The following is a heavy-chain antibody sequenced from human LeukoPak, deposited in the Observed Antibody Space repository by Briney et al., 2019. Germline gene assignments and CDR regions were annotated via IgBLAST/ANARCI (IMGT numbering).Heavy chain of an antibody. J-gene: IGHJ4*02. Sequence: GASVKVSCKASGYTFTSYDINWVRQATGQGLEWMGWMNPNSGNTGYAQKFQGRVTMTRNTSISTAYMELSSLRSEDTAVYYCARGKDIVATIPPHFDYWGQGTPVTVSS. D-gene: IGHD5-12*01. CDR1: GYTFTSYD. V-gene: IGHV1-8*01. CDR2: MNPNSGNT. CDR3: ARGKDIVATIPPHFDY.